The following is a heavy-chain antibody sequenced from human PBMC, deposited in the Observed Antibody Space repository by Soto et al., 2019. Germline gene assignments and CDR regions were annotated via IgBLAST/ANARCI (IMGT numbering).Heavy chain of an antibody. CDR2: ISSSGSTI. CDR1: GFTFSDYY. D-gene: IGHD2-15*01. J-gene: IGHJ6*03. V-gene: IGHV3-11*01. CDR3: ARDRTLSAATPYYYYYYMDV. Sequence: GGSLRLSCAASGFTFSDYYMSWIRQAPGKGLEWVSYISSSGSTIYYADSVKGRFTISRDNAKNSLYLQMNSLRAEDTAVYYCARDRTLSAATPYYYYYYMDVWGKGTTVTVSS.